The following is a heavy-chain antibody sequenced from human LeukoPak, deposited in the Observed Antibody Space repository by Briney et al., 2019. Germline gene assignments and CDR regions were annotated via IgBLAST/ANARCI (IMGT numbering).Heavy chain of an antibody. CDR2: INPNSGGT. Sequence: ASVKVSCKASGYTFTGYYMHWVRQAPGQGLEWMGWINPNSGGTNYAQKFQGRVTMTRDTSISTAYMELSRLRSDDTAVYYCARATDSGGWPTIDYWGQGTLVTVSS. J-gene: IGHJ4*02. CDR1: GYTFTGYY. CDR3: ARATDSGGWPTIDY. V-gene: IGHV1-2*02. D-gene: IGHD6-19*01.